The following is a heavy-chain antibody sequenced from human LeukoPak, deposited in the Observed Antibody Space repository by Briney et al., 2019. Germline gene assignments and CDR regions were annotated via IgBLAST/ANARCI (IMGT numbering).Heavy chain of an antibody. Sequence: PGGSLRLSSAASGFTFNRFNMNWVRQAPGKGLEWISYIKSSGDSIYYAASVRGRFTISRDNVKNLLYLQMNSLRAEDTAVYYCAKGGDYGDYQGNWGQGTLVTVSS. CDR3: AKGGDYGDYQGN. CDR2: IKSSGDSI. CDR1: GFTFNRFN. D-gene: IGHD4-17*01. J-gene: IGHJ4*02. V-gene: IGHV3-48*01.